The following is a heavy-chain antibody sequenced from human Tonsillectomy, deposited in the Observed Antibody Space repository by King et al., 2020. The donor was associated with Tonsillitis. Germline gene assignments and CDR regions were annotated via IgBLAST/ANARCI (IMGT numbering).Heavy chain of an antibody. CDR3: AKDKIGAEAAGSPT. D-gene: IGHD6-13*01. CDR1: GFTFTSYA. CDR2: ISASGDST. Sequence: VQLVESGGGLVQPGGSLRLSCAASGFTFTSYAISWVRQAPGKGLELVSGISASGDSTYYADSVKGRFTVSRGDFRATAYLQMNRLRAEDTATYYCAKDKIGAEAAGSPTWGQGTLVTVSS. V-gene: IGHV3-23*04. J-gene: IGHJ5*02.